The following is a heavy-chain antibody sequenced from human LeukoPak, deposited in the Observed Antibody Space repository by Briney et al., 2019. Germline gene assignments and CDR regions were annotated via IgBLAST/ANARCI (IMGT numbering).Heavy chain of an antibody. Sequence: GGSLRLSCAASGFTFSSYGMHWVRQTPGKGLQWVSFIRYDGTSEYYADSVKGRFTISRDNSENTLSLQMNSLRAEDTAVYYCARGMVRGVIRLYDYWGQGTLVTVSS. V-gene: IGHV3-30*02. J-gene: IGHJ4*02. CDR3: ARGMVRGVIRLYDY. CDR1: GFTFSSYG. CDR2: IRYDGTSE. D-gene: IGHD3-10*01.